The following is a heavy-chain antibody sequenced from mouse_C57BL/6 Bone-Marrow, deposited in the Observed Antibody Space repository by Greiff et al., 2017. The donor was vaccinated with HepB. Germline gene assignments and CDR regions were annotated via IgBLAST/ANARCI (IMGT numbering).Heavy chain of an antibody. V-gene: IGHV3-6*01. J-gene: IGHJ2*01. D-gene: IGHD1-1*01. CDR1: GYSITSGYY. Sequence: EVQLQESGPGLVKPSQSLSLTCSVTGYSITSGYYWNWIRQFPGNKLEWMGYISYDGSNNYNPSLKNRISITRDTSKNQFFLKLNSVTTEDTATYYCARDYYCSRGCYFDYWGQGTTLTVSS. CDR3: ARDYYCSRGCYFDY. CDR2: ISYDGSN.